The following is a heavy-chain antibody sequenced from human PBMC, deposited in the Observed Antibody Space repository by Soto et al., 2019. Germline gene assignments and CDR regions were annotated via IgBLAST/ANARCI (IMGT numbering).Heavy chain of an antibody. V-gene: IGHV2-70*01. CDR3: ALIVLWPGPAYGMDV. Sequence: SGPTLVNPTQTLTLTCTFSGFSLSTSGMCVSWIRQPPGKALEWLALIDWDDDKYYSTSLKTRLTISKDTSKNQVVLTMTNMDPVDTATYYCALIVLWPGPAYGMDVWGQGTTVTGSS. CDR1: GFSLSTSGMC. CDR2: IDWDDDK. D-gene: IGHD2-2*01. J-gene: IGHJ6*02.